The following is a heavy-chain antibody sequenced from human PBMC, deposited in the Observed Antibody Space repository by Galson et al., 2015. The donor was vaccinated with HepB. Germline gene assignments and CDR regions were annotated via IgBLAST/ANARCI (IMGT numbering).Heavy chain of an antibody. V-gene: IGHV1-18*04. Sequence: SVKVSCKASGYTFTTYGITWVRQAPGQGLEWMGWINPYNGNTNYAQKFQGRVTMTTDTSTSTVYMEVRSLRSDDTAVYYCARDQWSNGVVDLDPWGQETLVTVSS. CDR2: INPYNGNT. D-gene: IGHD3-3*01. J-gene: IGHJ5*02. CDR1: GYTFTTYG. CDR3: ARDQWSNGVVDLDP.